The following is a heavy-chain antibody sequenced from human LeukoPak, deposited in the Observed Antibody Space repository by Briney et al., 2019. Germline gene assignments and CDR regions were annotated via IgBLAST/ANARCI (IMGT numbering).Heavy chain of an antibody. J-gene: IGHJ4*02. CDR3: ARSVREQLGGRDY. CDR2: ISAYNGNT. V-gene: IGHV1-18*01. CDR1: GYTFTSYG. D-gene: IGHD6-6*01. Sequence: RASVKVSCKASGYTFTSYGITRARQAPGQGLEWMGWISAYNGNTYYAQKFQGRVTMTTDTSTSTVYMDLRSLRSDDTALYYCARSVREQLGGRDYWGQGTLVTVSS.